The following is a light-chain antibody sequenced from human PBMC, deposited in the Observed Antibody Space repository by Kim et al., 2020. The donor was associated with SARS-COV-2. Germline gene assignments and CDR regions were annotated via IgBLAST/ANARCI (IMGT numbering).Light chain of an antibody. CDR3: CSYAGSSTWV. J-gene: IGLJ3*02. Sequence: GQSITISCTGTSSDVWSYNLVSWYQQHPGKAPKLMIYEVSKLPSGVSNRFSGSKSGNTASLTISGLQAEDEADYYCCSYAGSSTWVFGGGTQLTVL. CDR1: SSDVWSYNL. V-gene: IGLV2-23*02. CDR2: EVS.